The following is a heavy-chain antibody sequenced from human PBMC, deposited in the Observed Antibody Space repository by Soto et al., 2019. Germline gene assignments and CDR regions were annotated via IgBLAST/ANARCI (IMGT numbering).Heavy chain of an antibody. J-gene: IGHJ6*02. CDR1: GGTFSSYA. V-gene: IGHV1-69*12. CDR3: ARKPGDIVLVPAAREKYYYYGMDV. CDR2: IIPIFGTA. Sequence: QVQLVQSGAEVKKPGSSVKVSCKASGGTFSSYAISWVRQAPGQGLEWMGGIIPIFGTANYAQKFQGRVTITADESTSTAYMELSSLRSEDTAVYYCARKPGDIVLVPAAREKYYYYGMDVWGQGTTVTVSS. D-gene: IGHD2-2*01.